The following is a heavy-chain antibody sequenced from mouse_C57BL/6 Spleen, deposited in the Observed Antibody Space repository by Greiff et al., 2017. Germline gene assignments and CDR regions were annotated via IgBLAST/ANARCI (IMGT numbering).Heavy chain of an antibody. V-gene: IGHV5-17*01. CDR2: ISSGSSTI. D-gene: IGHD2-4*01. CDR1: GFTFSDYG. Sequence: EVQLMESGGGLVKPGGSLKLSCAASGFTFSDYGMHWVRQAPEKGLEWVAYISSGSSTINYADTVKGRFTISRDNATNTLYLQMTSLRSEDTAMYYGARRYYDYGRDAMDDWGQGTSVTVSS. CDR3: ARRYYDYGRDAMDD. J-gene: IGHJ4*01.